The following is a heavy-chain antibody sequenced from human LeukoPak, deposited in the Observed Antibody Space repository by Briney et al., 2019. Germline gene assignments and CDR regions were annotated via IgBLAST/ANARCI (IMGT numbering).Heavy chain of an antibody. CDR3: AREGGAEYFQD. V-gene: IGHV4-34*01. Sequence: SETLSLTCAVYGGSFSGYYWSWIRQPPGMGLEWIGEINHSGSTNYNPSLKSRVTISVDTSKNQFSLKLSSVTGADTAVYYCAREGGAEYFQDWGQGTLVTFSS. J-gene: IGHJ1*01. CDR1: GGSFSGYY. D-gene: IGHD1-26*01. CDR2: INHSGST.